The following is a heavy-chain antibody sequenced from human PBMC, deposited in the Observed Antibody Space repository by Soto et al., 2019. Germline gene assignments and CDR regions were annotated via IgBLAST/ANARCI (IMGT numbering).Heavy chain of an antibody. CDR3: AKDFTYCISTSCYLPWFDP. Sequence: GGSLRLSCAASGFTFSSYAMSWVRQAPGKGLEWVSAISGSGGSTYYADSVKGRFTISRDNSKNTLYLQMNSLRAEDTAVYYCAKDFTYCISTSCYLPWFDPWGQGTLVTVSS. J-gene: IGHJ5*02. CDR1: GFTFSSYA. V-gene: IGHV3-23*01. CDR2: ISGSGGST. D-gene: IGHD2-2*01.